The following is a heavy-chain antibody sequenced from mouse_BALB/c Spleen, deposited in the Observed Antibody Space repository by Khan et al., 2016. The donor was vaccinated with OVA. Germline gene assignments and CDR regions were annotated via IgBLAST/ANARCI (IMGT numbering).Heavy chain of an antibody. D-gene: IGHD2-14*01. CDR3: LRDGAYHRNDGWFAY. J-gene: IGHJ3*01. Sequence: QVQLQQSGAELARPGASVKMSCKASGYTFTSYTIHWIKVRPGQGLEWIGFINPSNGYTNYNQKFKDKATLTADKSSTTVHMQLSSLTSDDSAVYNCLRDGAYHRNDGWFAYWGQGTLVTVSA. V-gene: IGHV1-4*01. CDR2: INPSNGYT. CDR1: GYTFTSYT.